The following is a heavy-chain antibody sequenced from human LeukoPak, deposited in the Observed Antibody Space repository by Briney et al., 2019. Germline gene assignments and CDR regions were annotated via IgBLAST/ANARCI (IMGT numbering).Heavy chain of an antibody. CDR1: GGSVSSGNYY. Sequence: SETLSLTCTVSGGSVSSGNYYWSWIRQPPGKGLEWIGYIYYGGSTNYNPSLKSRVTISVDTSKNQFSLKLNSVTAADTAVYYCAKLIAVAGTSDWFDPWGQGTLVTVSS. J-gene: IGHJ5*02. D-gene: IGHD6-13*01. CDR2: IYYGGST. CDR3: AKLIAVAGTSDWFDP. V-gene: IGHV4-61*01.